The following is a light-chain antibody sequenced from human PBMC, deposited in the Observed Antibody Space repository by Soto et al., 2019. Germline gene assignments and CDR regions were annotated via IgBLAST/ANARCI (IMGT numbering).Light chain of an antibody. CDR2: GAS. Sequence: ETALTQSPATLSVSLGERAILSCRASQSVGSNLAWYQQKPGLAPRLLIYGASTRPTGIPARFSGSGSGTEFTLTISSLQSEDFAVYYCQQYDDRPPFTFGPGTRVDMK. CDR1: QSVGSN. CDR3: QQYDDRPPFT. V-gene: IGKV3-15*01. J-gene: IGKJ3*01.